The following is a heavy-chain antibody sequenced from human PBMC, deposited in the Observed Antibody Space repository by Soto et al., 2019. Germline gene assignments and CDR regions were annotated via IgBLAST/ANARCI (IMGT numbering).Heavy chain of an antibody. CDR1: GYTFTSYA. J-gene: IGHJ6*01. Sequence: ASVKVSCKASGYTFTSYAMHWVRQAPGQRREWMGWINAGNGNTKYSQKFQGRVTITRDTSASTAYMELSSLRSEDTAVYYCARFDCSGGSCYPNYYYYGMEVWGQGTTVSVSS. CDR2: INAGNGNT. V-gene: IGHV1-3*01. CDR3: ARFDCSGGSCYPNYYYYGMEV. D-gene: IGHD2-15*01.